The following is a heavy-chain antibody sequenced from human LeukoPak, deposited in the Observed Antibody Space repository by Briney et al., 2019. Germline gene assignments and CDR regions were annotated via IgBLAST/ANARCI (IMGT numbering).Heavy chain of an antibody. CDR3: ARDDAYSSGEEAFNI. CDR1: GDSISSGSYY. V-gene: IGHV4-61*02. J-gene: IGHJ3*02. Sequence: SQTLSLTCTVSGDSISSGSYYWNWIRQPAGKGLEWIGRIYFSGSTNYNPPLKSRVTISVDRSKNQFSLRLSSVTAADTAVYYCARDDAYSSGEEAFNIWGQGTVIIVSS. D-gene: IGHD6-19*01. CDR2: IYFSGST.